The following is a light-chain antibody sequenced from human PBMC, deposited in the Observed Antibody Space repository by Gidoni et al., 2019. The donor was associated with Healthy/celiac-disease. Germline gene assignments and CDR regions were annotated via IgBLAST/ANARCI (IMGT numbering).Light chain of an antibody. CDR2: GAS. CDR3: QQYNNWPGT. Sequence: EIVMTQSPATLSVSPWERATLSCRASQSVSSNLAWYQQNPGKAPRLLIYGASTRATGIPARFSGSGSGTEFTLTISSLQSEDFAVYYCQQYNNWPGTFGGGTKVEIK. V-gene: IGKV3-15*01. J-gene: IGKJ4*01. CDR1: QSVSSN.